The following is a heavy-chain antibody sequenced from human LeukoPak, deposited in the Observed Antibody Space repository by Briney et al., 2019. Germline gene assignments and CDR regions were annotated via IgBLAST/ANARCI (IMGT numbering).Heavy chain of an antibody. CDR3: AREIFNGFDI. J-gene: IGHJ3*02. CDR1: GFTFRSYA. Sequence: PGRSLRLSCAGSGFTFRSYAMHWVRQAPGKGLEWVEVISYDGSNKDYADSVKGRFTISRDNSKNTLFLQMNSLRAEDTAVYYCAREIFNGFDIWGQGTMVTVSS. V-gene: IGHV3-30-3*01. CDR2: ISYDGSNK.